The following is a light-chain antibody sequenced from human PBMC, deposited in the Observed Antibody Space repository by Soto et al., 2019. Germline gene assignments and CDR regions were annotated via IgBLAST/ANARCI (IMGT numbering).Light chain of an antibody. CDR1: QSITIY. CDR2: GAS. Sequence: DIQMTQSPSSLSASVADRVTITCRASQSITIYLNWYQQQPGKAPRLLIYGASTLQTGVPSRFSGIGSMTDFTLTISDLQPEDFATYYCQQTYTAPRTFGQGTKVDI. J-gene: IGKJ1*01. CDR3: QQTYTAPRT. V-gene: IGKV1-39*01.